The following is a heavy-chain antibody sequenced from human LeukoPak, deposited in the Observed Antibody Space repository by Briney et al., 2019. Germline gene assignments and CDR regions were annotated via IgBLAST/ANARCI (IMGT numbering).Heavy chain of an antibody. V-gene: IGHV4-59*01. D-gene: IGHD3-22*01. J-gene: IGHJ3*02. CDR2: IYYSGST. Sequence: SETLSLTCTVSGGSISSYYWSWIRQPPGKGLEWIGYIYYSGSTNCNPSLKSRVTISVDTSKNQFPLKLSSVTAADTAVYYCARDAYYYDSSDAFDIWGQGTMVTVSS. CDR3: ARDAYYYDSSDAFDI. CDR1: GGSISSYY.